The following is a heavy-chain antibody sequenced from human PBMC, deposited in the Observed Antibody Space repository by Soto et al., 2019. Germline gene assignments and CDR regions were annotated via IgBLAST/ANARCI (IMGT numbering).Heavy chain of an antibody. CDR1: GSSITNSFY. V-gene: IGHV4-38-2*02. CDR2: ISHTGRT. J-gene: IGHJ4*02. D-gene: IGHD2-15*01. CDR3: ARDPANLALAVAYFDS. Sequence: SETLSLTCRVSGSSITNSFYWGWIRQSPEKGLEWIGSISHTGRTSYNPSLKSRVSISVDTSKNQFSLTLTSVTAADTAVYYCARDPANLALAVAYFDSWGQGALVTVSS.